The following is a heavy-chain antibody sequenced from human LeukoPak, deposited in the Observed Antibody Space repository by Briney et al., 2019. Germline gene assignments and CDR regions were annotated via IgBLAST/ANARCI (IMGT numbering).Heavy chain of an antibody. V-gene: IGHV1-24*01. CDR1: GYTLTELS. J-gene: IGHJ3*02. CDR2: FDPEDGET. CDR3: ATDVRWDQLLYWDAFDI. D-gene: IGHD2-2*02. Sequence: ASVKVSCKVSGYTLTELSMHWVRQAPGKGLEWMGGFDPEDGETIYAQKFQGRVTMTEDTSTDTAYMELSSLRSEDTAVYYCATDVRWDQLLYWDAFDIWGQRTMVTVSS.